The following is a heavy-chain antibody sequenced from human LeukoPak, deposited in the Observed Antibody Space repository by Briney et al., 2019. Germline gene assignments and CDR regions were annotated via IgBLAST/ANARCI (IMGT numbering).Heavy chain of an antibody. V-gene: IGHV1-18*01. Sequence: ASVKVSSKASGYTFTNYGINWVRQAPGGGLDWMGWISAYNGHTISAQKVQGRVTMTTDTSTSTAYIELRSLRSDDTAVYYCARDQGFGVAAVDSWLDPWGQGTLVTVSS. D-gene: IGHD2-8*01. CDR1: GYTFTNYG. CDR3: ARDQGFGVAAVDSWLDP. J-gene: IGHJ5*02. CDR2: ISAYNGHT.